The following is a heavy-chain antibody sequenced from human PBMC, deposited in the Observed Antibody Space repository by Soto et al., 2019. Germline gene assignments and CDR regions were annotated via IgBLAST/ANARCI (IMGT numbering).Heavy chain of an antibody. CDR2: LSDSVGTT. V-gene: IGHV3-23*01. CDR1: GFSFGTYT. D-gene: IGHD3-3*02. CDR3: AKHLIGGRLQSPFDR. J-gene: IGHJ4*02. Sequence: GGSLRLSCAVSGFSFGTYTVNWVRQAPGTGLEWVTGLSDSVGTTHYAYSVKGRFTISRDKSKNTLYLQMNNLRAEDTAVYYCAKHLIGGRLQSPFDRWGQGTQVTV.